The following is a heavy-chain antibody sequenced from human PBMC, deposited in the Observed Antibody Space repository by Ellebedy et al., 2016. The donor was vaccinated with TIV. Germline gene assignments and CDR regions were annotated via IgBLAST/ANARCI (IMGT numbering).Heavy chain of an antibody. J-gene: IGHJ6*02. Sequence: MPGGSLRLSCTVSAGSISSYYWSWIRQLPGKGLEWIGYIYYSGSTNYNPSHKSRVTISVDTSKNQFSLKLSSVTAADTAVYYCARYLRRGYDYYGMDVWGQGTTVTVSS. CDR1: AGSISSYY. D-gene: IGHD4-17*01. CDR2: IYYSGST. CDR3: ARYLRRGYDYYGMDV. V-gene: IGHV4-59*01.